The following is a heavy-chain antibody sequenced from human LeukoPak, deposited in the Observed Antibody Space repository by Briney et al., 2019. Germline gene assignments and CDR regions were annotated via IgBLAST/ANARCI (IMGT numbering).Heavy chain of an antibody. J-gene: IGHJ3*02. Sequence: GGTLRLSCEASGLTFSSYAINWVRQAPGKGLEWVSVISDTGVGTYYADSVKGRFTISRDNSRDTLYLQMNSLRADDTAVYYCAKGVTGTRAFDIWGQGTMVTVSS. D-gene: IGHD1-7*01. V-gene: IGHV3-23*01. CDR2: ISDTGVGT. CDR3: AKGVTGTRAFDI. CDR1: GLTFSSYA.